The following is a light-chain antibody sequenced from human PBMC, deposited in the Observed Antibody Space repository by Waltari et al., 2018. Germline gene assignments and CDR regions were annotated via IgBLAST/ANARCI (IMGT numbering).Light chain of an antibody. J-gene: IGLJ3*02. CDR2: LHSDGSH. CDR1: SGHSSYP. V-gene: IGLV4-69*01. CDR3: RTWGTGPPWV. Sequence: QLVLTQSPSASASLGASVKLTCTLSSGHSSYPIAWHQQQPQKGPRYLMKLHSDGSHSKGDVIPYRFPVASSVAGRYLTISSLQSDDEAVYYCRTWGTGPPWVFGGGTKLTVL.